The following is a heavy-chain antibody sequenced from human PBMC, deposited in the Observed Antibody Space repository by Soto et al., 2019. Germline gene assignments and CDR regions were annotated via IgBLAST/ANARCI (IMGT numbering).Heavy chain of an antibody. D-gene: IGHD3-3*01. CDR2: ISAYNGNT. V-gene: IGHV1-18*01. CDR1: GYTFTSYG. J-gene: IGHJ6*02. CDR3: ARDRAIFGVVRYCMDV. Sequence: GASVKVSCKASGYTFTSYGISWVRQAPGQGLEWMGWISAYNGNTSYAQKLQGRVTMTTDTSTSTAYMELRSLRSDDTAVYYCARDRAIFGVVRYCMDVWGQGTTVTVSS.